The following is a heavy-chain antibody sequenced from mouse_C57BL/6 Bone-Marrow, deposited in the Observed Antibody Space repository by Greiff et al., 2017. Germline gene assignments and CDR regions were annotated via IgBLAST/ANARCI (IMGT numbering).Heavy chain of an antibody. V-gene: IGHV3-6*01. CDR1: GYSFTSGYY. J-gene: IGHJ2*01. CDR2: ISYDGSN. Sequence: EVQVVESGPGLVKPSQSLSLTCSVTGYSFTSGYYWNWIRQFPGNKLECMGYISYDGSNNYNPSLKNRISITRDTSKNQFFLKLNSVTAEDTATYDCARGDDWGQGTTLTVSS. CDR3: ARGDD.